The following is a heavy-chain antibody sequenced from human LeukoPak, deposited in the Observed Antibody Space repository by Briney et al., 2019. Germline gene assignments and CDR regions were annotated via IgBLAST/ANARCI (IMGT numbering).Heavy chain of an antibody. CDR1: GYTFTSYG. V-gene: IGHV1-69*04. Sequence: GASVKVSCKASGYTFTSYGISWVRQAPGQGLEWMGRIIPILGIANYAQKFQGRVTITADKSTSTAYMELSSLRSEDTAVYYCASPLTYDYVWGSYNYWGQGTLVTVSS. CDR2: IIPILGIA. J-gene: IGHJ4*02. CDR3: ASPLTYDYVWGSYNY. D-gene: IGHD3-16*01.